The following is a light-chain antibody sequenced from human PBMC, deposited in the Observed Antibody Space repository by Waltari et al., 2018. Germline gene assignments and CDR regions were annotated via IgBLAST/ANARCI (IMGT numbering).Light chain of an antibody. J-gene: IGKJ1*01. V-gene: IGKV3-20*01. CDR1: QSVSRT. CDR2: DAS. Sequence: EVVLTQSPGTLSLSPGERATLSCRASQSVSRTLAWYQQKPGQAPRLLIYDASSRATGIPDRFSGGGSETDFSLTISILEPEDFAVYYCQKYGSLPATFGQGTKVEIK. CDR3: QKYGSLPAT.